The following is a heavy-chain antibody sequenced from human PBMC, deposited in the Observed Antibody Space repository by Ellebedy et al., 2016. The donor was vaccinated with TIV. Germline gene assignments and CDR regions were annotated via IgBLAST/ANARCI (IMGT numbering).Heavy chain of an antibody. J-gene: IGHJ4*02. CDR3: ARADEGDPLDY. Sequence: AASVKVSCKASGYSFGSYYLHWVRQAPGQGLEWMGIIDPRGGGIDYAQKFKDRVIMSRDKSTNTVYMELSSLRSEDTAIYYCARADEGDPLDYWGQGTLVTVSS. CDR1: GYSFGSYY. D-gene: IGHD3-10*01. V-gene: IGHV1-46*01. CDR2: IDPRGGGI.